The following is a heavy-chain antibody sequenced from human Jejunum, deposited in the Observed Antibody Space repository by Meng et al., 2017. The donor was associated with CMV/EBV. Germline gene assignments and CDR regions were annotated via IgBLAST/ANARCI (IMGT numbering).Heavy chain of an antibody. D-gene: IGHD2-21*01. J-gene: IGHJ4*02. Sequence: SVFTFSSYWLHWVRQAPGKGLVWVSRISSDGRITSYADSVKGRFTISRNNAKNTLYLQMSSLRAEDTAVYYCARKSCDGDCEFDYWGQGTLVTVSS. CDR1: VFTFSSYW. CDR2: ISSDGRIT. CDR3: ARKSCDGDCEFDY. V-gene: IGHV3-74*01.